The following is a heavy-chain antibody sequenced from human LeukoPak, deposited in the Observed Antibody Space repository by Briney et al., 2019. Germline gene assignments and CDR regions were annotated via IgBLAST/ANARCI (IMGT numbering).Heavy chain of an antibody. CDR2: ISAYNGNT. CDR1: GYTFTSYG. CDR3: AREVRGYSYRFDY. V-gene: IGHV1-18*04. J-gene: IGHJ4*02. D-gene: IGHD5-18*01. Sequence: GASVKVSCRASGYTFTSYGISWVRQAPGQGLKWMGWISAYNGNTNYAQKLQGRVTMTTDTTTSTAYMELRSLRSDDTAVYYCAREVRGYSYRFDYWGQGTLVTVSS.